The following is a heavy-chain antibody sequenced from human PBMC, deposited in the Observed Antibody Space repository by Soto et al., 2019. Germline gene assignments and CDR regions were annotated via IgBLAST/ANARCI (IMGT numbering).Heavy chain of an antibody. Sequence: SETLSPTCTVSGGSVSSGDYFWSWLRQSPGKRLEWIAYIYYSGSTNYNPSLKSRATISVATSKSQGSLTLTSMTAADPALYYCARSPNYYYYGVDVWGQGTAGTAP. V-gene: IGHV4-61*08. D-gene: IGHD3-10*01. CDR1: GGSVSSGDYF. J-gene: IGHJ6*02. CDR3: ARSPNYYYYGVDV. CDR2: IYYSGST.